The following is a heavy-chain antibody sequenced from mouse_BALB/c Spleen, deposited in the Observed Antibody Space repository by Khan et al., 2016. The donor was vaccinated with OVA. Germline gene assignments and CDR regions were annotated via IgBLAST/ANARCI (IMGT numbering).Heavy chain of an antibody. CDR2: ISNSDST. Sequence: EVQLQESGPGLVKPSQSLSLTCTVTGYSITSGYVWNWIRQFPGNKLEWMGYISNSDSTNYNPSLKIQISITRDTSKNQFFLQLKSVTTGDTASYYRARTARMKYWGQGTTLTVSS. V-gene: IGHV3-2*02. J-gene: IGHJ2*01. CDR3: ARTARMKY. CDR1: GYSITSGYV. D-gene: IGHD1-2*01.